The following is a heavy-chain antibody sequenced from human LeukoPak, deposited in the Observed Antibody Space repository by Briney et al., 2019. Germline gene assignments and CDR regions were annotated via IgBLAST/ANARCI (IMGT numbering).Heavy chain of an antibody. CDR1: GGSFSGYY. CDR3: ARAAYYDSSGYLDY. D-gene: IGHD3-22*01. V-gene: IGHV4-34*01. CDR2: INHSGST. Sequence: SETLSLTRAVYGGSFSGYYWSWIRQPPGKGLEWIGEINHSGSTNCNPSLKSRVTISVDTSKNQFPLKLSSVTAADTAVYYCARAAYYDSSGYLDYWGQGTLVTVSS. J-gene: IGHJ4*02.